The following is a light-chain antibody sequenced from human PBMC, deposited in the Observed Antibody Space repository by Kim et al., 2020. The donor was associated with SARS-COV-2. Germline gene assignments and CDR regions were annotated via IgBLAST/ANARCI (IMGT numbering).Light chain of an antibody. CDR1: HDISTD. CDR3: LQSYTYPYT. Sequence: SASVGDRVTITCRASHDISTDVDWYQQKRGKAPTLLIYTASDLQSGAPSRFSGEGSGTDFTLTIDSLQPEDLGTYYCLQSYTYPYTFGQGTKLEIK. V-gene: IGKV1-6*01. CDR2: TAS. J-gene: IGKJ2*01.